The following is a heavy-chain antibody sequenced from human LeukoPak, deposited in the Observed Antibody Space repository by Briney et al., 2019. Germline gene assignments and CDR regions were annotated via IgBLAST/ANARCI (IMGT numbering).Heavy chain of an antibody. CDR1: GXTFSSYA. V-gene: IGHV3-48*03. J-gene: IGHJ4*02. CDR2: ITSSGDTI. D-gene: IGHD3-10*01. Sequence: GGSLRLSCAASGXTFSSYAMHWVRQAPGKGLEWVSYITSSGDTIYYADSVKGRFTISRDNAKNSLYLQMHSLRAEDSAVYHCARDGYYGSGSYDFWGQGTLVTVSS. CDR3: ARDGYYGSGSYDF.